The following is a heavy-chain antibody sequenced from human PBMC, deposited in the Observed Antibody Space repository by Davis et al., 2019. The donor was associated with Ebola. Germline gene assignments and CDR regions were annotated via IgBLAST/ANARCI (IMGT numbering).Heavy chain of an antibody. Sequence: ASVKVSCKASGYSFTSYGISWVRQAPGQGLEWMGWISGYYGNTNYAQRLQGRVTMTTDTSTSTAYMELSRLRSDDTAVYYCAKDTGIPWGMDVWGKGTTVTVSS. CDR1: GYSFTSYG. D-gene: IGHD1-14*01. J-gene: IGHJ6*04. CDR2: ISGYYGNT. V-gene: IGHV1-18*04. CDR3: AKDTGIPWGMDV.